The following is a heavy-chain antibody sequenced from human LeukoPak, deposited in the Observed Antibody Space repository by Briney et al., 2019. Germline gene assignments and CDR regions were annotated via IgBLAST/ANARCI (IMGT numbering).Heavy chain of an antibody. CDR1: GFTFSSYG. J-gene: IGHJ6*02. CDR2: ISYDGSNK. Sequence: GGSLRLSCAASGFTFSSYGMHWVRQAPGKGLEWVAVISYDGSNKYYADSVKGRFTISRDNSKNTLYLQMNSLRAEDTAVYYCAKSDSSGWYGYYYYGTDVWGQGTTVTVSS. CDR3: AKSDSSGWYGYYYYGTDV. V-gene: IGHV3-30*18. D-gene: IGHD6-19*01.